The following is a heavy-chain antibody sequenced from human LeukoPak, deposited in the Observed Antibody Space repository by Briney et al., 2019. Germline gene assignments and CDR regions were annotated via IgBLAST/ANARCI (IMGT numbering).Heavy chain of an antibody. Sequence: KPSETLSLTCAVYGGSFSGYYWSWIRQPPGKGLEWIGEINHSGSTNYNPSLKSRVTISVDTSKNQFSLKLSSVTAADTAVYYCARLAPYSSGWYRFFDYWGQGTLVTVSS. V-gene: IGHV4-34*01. J-gene: IGHJ4*02. CDR1: GGSFSGYY. D-gene: IGHD6-19*01. CDR3: ARLAPYSSGWYRFFDY. CDR2: INHSGST.